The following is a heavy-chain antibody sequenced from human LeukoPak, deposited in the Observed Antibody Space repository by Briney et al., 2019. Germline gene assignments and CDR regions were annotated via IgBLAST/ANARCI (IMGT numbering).Heavy chain of an antibody. CDR1: GGSFSGYY. Sequence: PSETLSLTCAVYGGSFSGYYWSWIRQPPGKGLEWIGEINHSGSTNYNPSLKSRVTISVDTSKNQFSLKLSSVTAADTAVYYCARPSYYYGSGSYPHDAFDIWGQGTMVTVSS. J-gene: IGHJ3*02. CDR3: ARPSYYYGSGSYPHDAFDI. CDR2: INHSGST. V-gene: IGHV4-34*01. D-gene: IGHD3-10*01.